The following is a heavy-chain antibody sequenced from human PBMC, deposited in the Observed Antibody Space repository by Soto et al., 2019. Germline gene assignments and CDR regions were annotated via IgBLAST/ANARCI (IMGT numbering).Heavy chain of an antibody. J-gene: IGHJ4*02. Sequence: QVQLVQSGAEVKKPGASVKVSCKVSGYTLTELSMHWARQAPGKGIEWMGGFDPEDGETIYAQKFQGRVTMTEDTSTDTAYMELSSLRSEDTAVYYCATLFYCSGGSCYYHDYWGQGTLVTVSS. V-gene: IGHV1-24*01. CDR1: GYTLTELS. CDR2: FDPEDGET. D-gene: IGHD2-15*01. CDR3: ATLFYCSGGSCYYHDY.